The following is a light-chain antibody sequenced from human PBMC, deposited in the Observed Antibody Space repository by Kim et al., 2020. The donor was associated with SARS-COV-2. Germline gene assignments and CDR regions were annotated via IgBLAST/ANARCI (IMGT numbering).Light chain of an antibody. CDR2: AAS. V-gene: IGKV1-27*01. J-gene: IGKJ1*01. Sequence: ASVGDRATITCRASRSISNYLAWYQQKPGKVPKLLIYAASTLQSGVPSRFSGSGSGTDFTLTISSLQAEDVATYYCQKYNTAPRTFGQGTKVDIK. CDR3: QKYNTAPRT. CDR1: RSISNY.